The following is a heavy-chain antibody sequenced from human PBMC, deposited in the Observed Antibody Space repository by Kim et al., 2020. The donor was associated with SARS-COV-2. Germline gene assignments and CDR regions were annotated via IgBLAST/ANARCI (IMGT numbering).Heavy chain of an antibody. D-gene: IGHD3-22*01. Sequence: SKTLSLTCTVSGGSISSYYWNWIRQPAGKGLEWIGRIYTTGTTNYNPSLKSRLTMSVDTSKNQFSLKLTSVTAADTAVYYCAREGYYGSSGYYMALTWG. CDR2: IYTTGTT. CDR3: AREGYYGSSGYYMALT. V-gene: IGHV4-4*07. J-gene: IGHJ1*01. CDR1: GGSISSYY.